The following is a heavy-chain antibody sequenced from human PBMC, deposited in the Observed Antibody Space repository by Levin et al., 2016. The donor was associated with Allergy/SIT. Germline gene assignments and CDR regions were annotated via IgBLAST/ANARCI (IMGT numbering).Heavy chain of an antibody. V-gene: IGHV4-31*02. D-gene: IGHD3-9*01. CDR2: MYYNGGT. Sequence: WIRQPPGKGLEWIGYMYYNGGTYYNPSLKSRLTISVDTSKNQFSLKLNSVTAADTAVYYCARGPYHDILAGSRNWFDPWGQGTLVTVSS. J-gene: IGHJ5*02. CDR3: ARGPYHDILAGSRNWFDP.